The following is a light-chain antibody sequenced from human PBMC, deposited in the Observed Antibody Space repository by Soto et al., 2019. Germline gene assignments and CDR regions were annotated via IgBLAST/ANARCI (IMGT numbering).Light chain of an antibody. J-gene: IGKJ2*01. CDR2: GAS. V-gene: IGKV3D-15*01. Sequence: EIVMTQSPATLSVSPGERATLSCRASQSVGSNLAWYQQKPGQAPSLLISGASTRATGIPARFSGSGSRTEFTLTISSLQSEDFAVYYCQQYIDWPETFGQGTKVDIK. CDR1: QSVGSN. CDR3: QQYIDWPET.